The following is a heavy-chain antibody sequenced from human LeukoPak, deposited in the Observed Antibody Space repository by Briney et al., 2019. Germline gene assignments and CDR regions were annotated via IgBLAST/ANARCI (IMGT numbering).Heavy chain of an antibody. Sequence: GGSLRLSCAASGFTFSSYAMSWVRQAPGKGLEWVSAISASGGGTYYADSAKGRFTISRDNSKNTLYLQMNSLRAEDTAIYYCAKDLGDSSGYNPFDYWGQGTLVTVSS. CDR2: ISASGGGT. D-gene: IGHD3-22*01. CDR3: AKDLGDSSGYNPFDY. J-gene: IGHJ4*02. CDR1: GFTFSSYA. V-gene: IGHV3-23*01.